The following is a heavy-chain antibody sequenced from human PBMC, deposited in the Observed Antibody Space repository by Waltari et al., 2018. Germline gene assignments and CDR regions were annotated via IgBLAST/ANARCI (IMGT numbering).Heavy chain of an antibody. CDR2: INEDESEK. CDR1: GFTFSRHW. V-gene: IGHV3-7*01. Sequence: EVQLVESGGGLVQPGGSLRLSCVASGFTFSRHWMSWLRQAPGKGLEWVANINEDESEKFYADSVKGRFTISRDNAKNSLYLQMNSLRVEDTAYYYCARDIGIYTNYAAYWGQGTLVTVSS. D-gene: IGHD4-4*01. J-gene: IGHJ4*02. CDR3: ARDIGIYTNYAAY.